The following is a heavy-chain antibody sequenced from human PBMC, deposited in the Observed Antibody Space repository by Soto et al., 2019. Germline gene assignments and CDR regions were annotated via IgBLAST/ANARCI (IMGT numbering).Heavy chain of an antibody. CDR3: AKAGAISSSFLGY. CDR1: AFTFSNYA. V-gene: IGHV3-23*01. Sequence: LRLSCAPSAFTFSNYAWSWVRQARGKGLDWVSTINAGDGGHTYSAETVRGRLTISRDNSKTSLCLQMGSLRAEDTAIYYCAKAGAISSSFLGYWGQGTLVTVSS. CDR2: INAGDGGHT. J-gene: IGHJ4*02. D-gene: IGHD6-6*01.